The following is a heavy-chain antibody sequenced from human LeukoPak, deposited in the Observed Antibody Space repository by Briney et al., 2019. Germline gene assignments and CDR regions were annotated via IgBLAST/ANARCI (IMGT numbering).Heavy chain of an antibody. CDR3: ARPGSSGYAFGY. Sequence: KPSETLSLTCAVYGGSFSGYYWSWIRQPPGKGLEWIGEINHSGSTNYNPSLKSRVTISVDTSKNQFSLKLSSVTAADTAVYYCARPGSSGYAFGYWGQGTLVTVSS. D-gene: IGHD3-22*01. V-gene: IGHV4-34*01. CDR2: INHSGST. J-gene: IGHJ4*02. CDR1: GGSFSGYY.